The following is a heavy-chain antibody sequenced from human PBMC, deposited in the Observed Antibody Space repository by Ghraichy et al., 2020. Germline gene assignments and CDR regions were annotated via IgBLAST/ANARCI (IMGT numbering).Heavy chain of an antibody. V-gene: IGHV3-15*01. Sequence: GGSLRLSYTVSGVTFSEAWMSWVRQAPGKGLEWIGFIKSKSEGGTIDHAAPLKGRFTISRDDSSNTLFLQMNGLKSEDTAVYYCATDSRDRRMIDYYFYYMDVWGKGTTVTVSS. CDR1: GVTFSEAW. D-gene: IGHD2-21*01. CDR3: ATDSRDRRMIDYYFYYMDV. J-gene: IGHJ6*03. CDR2: IKSKSEGGTI.